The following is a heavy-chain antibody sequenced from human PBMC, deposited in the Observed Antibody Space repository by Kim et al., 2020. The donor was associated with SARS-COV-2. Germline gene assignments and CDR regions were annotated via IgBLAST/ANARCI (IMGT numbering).Heavy chain of an antibody. V-gene: IGHV1-3*01. J-gene: IGHJ5*02. Sequence: GNGDTKYSQKFQGRVTITRDTSAITAYMELSSLRSEDTAVYYWARGEGDPWGQGTLVTVSS. CDR2: GNGDT. CDR3: ARGEGDP.